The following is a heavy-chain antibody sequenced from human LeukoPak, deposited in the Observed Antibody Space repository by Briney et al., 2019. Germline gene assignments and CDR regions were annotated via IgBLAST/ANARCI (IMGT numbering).Heavy chain of an antibody. CDR2: ISSNGGNT. V-gene: IGHV3-64D*06. J-gene: IGHJ4*02. CDR3: VKVGRIAVAGTGDYFDY. CDR1: GFTFSNYA. Sequence: PGGSLRLSCSASGFTFSNYAMHWVRQAPGKGLEYVSAISSNGGNTYYADSVKGRFTISRDNSKNTLYLQMSSLGAEDTAVYYCVKVGRIAVAGTGDYFDYWGQGTLVTVSS. D-gene: IGHD6-19*01.